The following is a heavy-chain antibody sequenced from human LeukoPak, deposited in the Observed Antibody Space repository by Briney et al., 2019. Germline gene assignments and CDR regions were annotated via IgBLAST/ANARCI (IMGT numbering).Heavy chain of an antibody. CDR2: IKQDGSEK. CDR3: ARGAYGDYVYYYYYMDV. V-gene: IGHV3-7*01. CDR1: GFTFSSYW. D-gene: IGHD4-17*01. J-gene: IGHJ6*03. Sequence: GGSLRLSCAASGFTFSSYWMSWVRQAPGKGLEWVANIKQDGSEKYYVDSVKGRFTISRDNAKNSLYLQMNSLRAEDTAVYYCARGAYGDYVYYYYYMDVWGKGTTVTVSS.